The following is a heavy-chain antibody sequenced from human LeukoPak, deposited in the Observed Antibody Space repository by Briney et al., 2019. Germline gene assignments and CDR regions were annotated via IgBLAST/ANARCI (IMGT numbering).Heavy chain of an antibody. D-gene: IGHD4-23*01. CDR3: ARWRKQSVVTPVFY. CDR2: ISSSGSTI. CDR1: GGSISSSSYY. Sequence: LSLTCTVSGGSISSSSYYWGWIRQPPGKGLEWVSYISSSGSTIYYADPVKGRFTISRDNAKNSLYLQMNSLRAEDTAVYYCARWRKQSVVTPVFYWGQGTLVTVSS. J-gene: IGHJ4*02. V-gene: IGHV3-11*01.